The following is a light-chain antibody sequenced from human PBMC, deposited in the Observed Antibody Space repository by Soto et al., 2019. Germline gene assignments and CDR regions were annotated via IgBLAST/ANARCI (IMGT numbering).Light chain of an antibody. J-gene: IGKJ1*01. CDR2: DAS. CDR3: QQRSNWPPT. Sequence: EIVLTQSPATLSLSPGERATLSCRASQSVSSYLAWYQQKPGQAPRLLIYDASTRATGIPARFSGSGSGTDFTLTITSLEPEDFAGYYCQQRSNWPPTFGKGNKVEIQ. V-gene: IGKV3-11*01. CDR1: QSVSSY.